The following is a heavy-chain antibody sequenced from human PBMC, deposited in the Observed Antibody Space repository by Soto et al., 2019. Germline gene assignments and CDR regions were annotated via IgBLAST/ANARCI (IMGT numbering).Heavy chain of an antibody. CDR3: AREGGSYDSGGYLIRGAFDI. CDR1: GDSISRIDYY. Sequence: PSETLSLTCSVSGDSISRIDYYWTWIRQHPEKGLEWIGNIYFRGNTYYSPSLESRLTISVDTSKNQFSLKLTSVTAADTAVYYCAREGGSYDSGGYLIRGAFDIWGQRTMLTVSS. J-gene: IGHJ3*02. V-gene: IGHV4-31*03. D-gene: IGHD3-22*01. CDR2: IYFRGNT.